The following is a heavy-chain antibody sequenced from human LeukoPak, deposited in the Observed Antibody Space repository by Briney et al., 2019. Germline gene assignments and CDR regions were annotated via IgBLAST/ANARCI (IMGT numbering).Heavy chain of an antibody. D-gene: IGHD6-6*01. CDR2: IYSGGST. J-gene: IGHJ4*02. Sequence: GGSLRLSCAASGFTVSSNYMSWVRQAPGKGLEWVSVIYSGGSTYYADSVKGRFTISRDNSKNTLYLQMNSLRAEGTAVYYCARDRSSSSFYFDYWGQGTLVTVSS. CDR3: ARDRSSSSFYFDY. V-gene: IGHV3-66*01. CDR1: GFTVSSNY.